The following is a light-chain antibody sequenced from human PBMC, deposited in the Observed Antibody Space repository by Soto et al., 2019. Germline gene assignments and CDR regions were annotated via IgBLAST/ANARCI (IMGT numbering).Light chain of an antibody. CDR2: GAS. CDR1: QSVSSSY. CDR3: EQYGSSPPDT. Sequence: EIVLTQSPGTLSLSPGERATLSCRASQSVSSSYLAWYQQKPGQAPRLLIYGASGRATGIPDRFSGSGSGTYFTLTISRLEPEDFAVYYCEQYGSSPPDTFGQGTRLEIK. V-gene: IGKV3-20*01. J-gene: IGKJ5*01.